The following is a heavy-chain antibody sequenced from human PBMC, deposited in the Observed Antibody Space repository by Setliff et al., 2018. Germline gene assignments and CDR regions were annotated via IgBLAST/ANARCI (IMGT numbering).Heavy chain of an antibody. J-gene: IGHJ4*02. CDR1: GGSISSRTYY. Sequence: SETLSLTCTVSGGSISSRTYYWSWIRQPAGKGLEWIGRIYYRGDTYYNASLKGRLTISVDTSKNQFSLKLSSVTAADTAVYYCARGHPPSDSSGYYYAYWGQGTLVTVSS. V-gene: IGHV4-39*01. CDR2: IYYRGDT. D-gene: IGHD3-22*01. CDR3: ARGHPPSDSSGYYYAY.